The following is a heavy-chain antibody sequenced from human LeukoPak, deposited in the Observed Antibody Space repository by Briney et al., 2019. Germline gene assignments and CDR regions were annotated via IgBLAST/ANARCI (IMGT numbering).Heavy chain of an antibody. CDR3: ARSGADYDILF. V-gene: IGHV4-61*02. J-gene: IGHJ4*02. Sequence: SQTLSLTCTVSGGSISTGSYYCSWIRQPAGKGLQWIGRIYTSGSTNYNPSLKSRVTMSVDTSKNQFSLKLSSVTAADTAVYYCARSGADYDILFWGQGTLVTVSS. CDR1: GGSISTGSYY. CDR2: IYTSGST. D-gene: IGHD3-9*01.